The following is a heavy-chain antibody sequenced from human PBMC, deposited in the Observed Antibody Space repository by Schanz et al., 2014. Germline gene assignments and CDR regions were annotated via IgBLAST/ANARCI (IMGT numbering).Heavy chain of an antibody. J-gene: IGHJ6*02. D-gene: IGHD1-26*01. Sequence: LVESGGGVVQPGRSLRLSCAASGFTFSSYGMHWVRQVPGKGLEWVAVVCYDGSKKYYAYSVKGRFTTSRDNSKNTMYLQMNSLRAEDTAVYYCVKDLQRELLRDDHYYGMDVWGQGTTVTVSS. CDR3: VKDLQRELLRDDHYYGMDV. CDR1: GFTFSSYG. V-gene: IGHV3-33*06. CDR2: VCYDGSKK.